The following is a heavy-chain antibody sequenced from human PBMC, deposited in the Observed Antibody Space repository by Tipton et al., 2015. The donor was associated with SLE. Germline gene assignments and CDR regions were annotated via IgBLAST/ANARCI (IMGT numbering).Heavy chain of an antibody. CDR3: ARGVGFDL. V-gene: IGHV4-59*01. CDR1: GGSFSGYY. CDR2: IYYSGST. D-gene: IGHD3-16*01. J-gene: IGHJ2*01. Sequence: TLSLTCAVYGGSFSGYYWSWIRQPPGKGLEWIGYIYYSGSTNYNPSLKSRVTISVDTSKNQFSLKLSSVTAADTAVYYCARGVGFDLWGRGTLVTVSS.